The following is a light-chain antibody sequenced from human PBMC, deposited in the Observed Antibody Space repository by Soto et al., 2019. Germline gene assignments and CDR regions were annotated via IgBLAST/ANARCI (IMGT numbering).Light chain of an antibody. CDR3: QQRSDWPT. CDR1: QSVSSY. CDR2: DAS. J-gene: IGKJ4*01. V-gene: IGKV3-11*01. Sequence: EIVLTQSPATLSLSPGERATLSCRASQSVSSYLAWYQQKGGQAPRLLIYDASNRATGIPARFSGSESGTDFTLTIRSLEPDDFAVYYCQQRSDWPTFGGGTKVDIK.